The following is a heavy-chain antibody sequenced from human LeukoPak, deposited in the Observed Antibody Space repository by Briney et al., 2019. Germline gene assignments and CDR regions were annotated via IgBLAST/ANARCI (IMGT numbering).Heavy chain of an antibody. CDR3: ARDPVCSSTSCYYYMDV. Sequence: GGSLRLSCAASGFTFSSYAMSWVRQAPGKGLEWVSAISGSGGSTYYADSVKGRFTISRDNSKNTLYLQMNSLRAEDTAVYYCARDPVCSSTSCYYYMDVWGKGTTVTVSS. V-gene: IGHV3-23*01. D-gene: IGHD2-2*01. CDR1: GFTFSSYA. CDR2: ISGSGGST. J-gene: IGHJ6*03.